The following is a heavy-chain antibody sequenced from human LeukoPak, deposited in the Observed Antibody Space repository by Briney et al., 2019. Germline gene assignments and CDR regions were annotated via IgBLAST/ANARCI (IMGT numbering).Heavy chain of an antibody. Sequence: GASVKVSCKASGYTFTNYAISWVRQAPGQGLEWVGWISAYNGNTNCAQKLQGRVTMTTDTSTSTAYMDLRSLRSDGTAVYYCARVRNSGFRYVDSWGQGTLVTVSS. V-gene: IGHV1-18*01. D-gene: IGHD5-12*01. CDR2: ISAYNGNT. CDR1: GYTFTNYA. J-gene: IGHJ4*02. CDR3: ARVRNSGFRYVDS.